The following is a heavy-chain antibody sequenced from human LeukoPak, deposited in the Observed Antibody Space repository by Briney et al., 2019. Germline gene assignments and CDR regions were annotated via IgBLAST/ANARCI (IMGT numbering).Heavy chain of an antibody. J-gene: IGHJ4*02. D-gene: IGHD5-12*01. CDR1: GFSFSSYA. V-gene: IGHV3-23*01. CDR2: ISGSGGST. CDR3: AKAGLVATTDFDY. Sequence: PGGSLRLSCAASGFSFSSYAMSWVRQAPGKGLEWVSGISGSGGSTFYADSVKGRFTISRDNSKNTTYLQMNSLRAEDTAVYYCAKAGLVATTDFDYWGQGTLVTVSS.